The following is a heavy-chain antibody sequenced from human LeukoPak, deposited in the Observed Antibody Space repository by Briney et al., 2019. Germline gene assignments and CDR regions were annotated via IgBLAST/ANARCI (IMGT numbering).Heavy chain of an antibody. J-gene: IGHJ4*02. D-gene: IGHD3-22*01. V-gene: IGHV1-46*01. CDR3: ARVAQHRYYYDSSAFRYYFDY. CDR1: GYTFTSYS. CDR2: INPSGGST. Sequence: GASVKVFCKASGYTFTSYSMHWVRQAPGQGLEWMGIINPSGGSTSYAQKFQGRVTMTTDTSTSTAYMELRSLRSDDTAVYYCARVAQHRYYYDSSAFRYYFDYWGQGTLVTVSS.